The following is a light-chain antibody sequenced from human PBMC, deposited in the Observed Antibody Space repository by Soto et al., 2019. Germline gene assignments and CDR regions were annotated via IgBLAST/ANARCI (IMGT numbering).Light chain of an antibody. Sequence: DIQMTQSPSSVSASVGDRVTITCRARQPISRWLAWYQQKPGKAPELLIYGASSLQSGVPLRFSGSGSGTDFMHPIISLQPEDFASYYCQQANSFPYTFGQGTKLEI. CDR2: GAS. V-gene: IGKV1-12*01. CDR3: QQANSFPYT. CDR1: QPISRW. J-gene: IGKJ2*01.